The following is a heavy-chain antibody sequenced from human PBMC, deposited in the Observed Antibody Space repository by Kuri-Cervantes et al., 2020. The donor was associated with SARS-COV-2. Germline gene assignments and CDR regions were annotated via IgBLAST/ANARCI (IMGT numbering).Heavy chain of an antibody. J-gene: IGHJ4*02. CDR2: INSDGSST. V-gene: IGHV3-74*01. Sequence: GESLKISCAASGFTFSSYAMHWVRQAPGKGLEWVSRINSDGSSTSYADSVKGRFTISRDNAKNTLYLQMNSLRAEDTAVYYCAAAMGYWGQGTLVTVSS. D-gene: IGHD6-25*01. CDR1: GFTFSSYA. CDR3: AAAMGY.